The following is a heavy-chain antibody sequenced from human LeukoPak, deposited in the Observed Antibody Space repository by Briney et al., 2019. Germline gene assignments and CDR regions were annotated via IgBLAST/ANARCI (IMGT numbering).Heavy chain of an antibody. J-gene: IGHJ4*02. V-gene: IGHV3-30*02. D-gene: IGHD2-21*01. CDR2: IRYDGSNK. Sequence: PGGSLRLSCAASGFTFSSYGMHWVRQAPGKGLEWVAFIRYDGSNKYYADSVKGRFTISRDNSKNTLYLQMNSLRAEDTAVYYCAKDNLHYTIPLFDYWGQGTLVTVSS. CDR3: AKDNLHYTIPLFDY. CDR1: GFTFSSYG.